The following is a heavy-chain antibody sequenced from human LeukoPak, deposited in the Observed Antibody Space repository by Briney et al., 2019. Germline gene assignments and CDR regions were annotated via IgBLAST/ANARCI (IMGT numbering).Heavy chain of an antibody. CDR1: GYTFTGYH. V-gene: IGHV1-8*02. CDR2: MNPNSGNT. J-gene: IGHJ5*02. CDR3: ARGWREFDP. D-gene: IGHD1-1*01. Sequence: ASVKVSCKASGYTFTGYHMHWVRQATGQGLEWMGWMNPNSGNTGYAQKFQGRVTMTRNTSISTAYMELSSLRSEDMAVYYCARGWREFDPWGQGTLVTVSS.